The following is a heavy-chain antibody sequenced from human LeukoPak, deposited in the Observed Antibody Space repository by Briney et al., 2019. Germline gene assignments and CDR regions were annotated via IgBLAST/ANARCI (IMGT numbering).Heavy chain of an antibody. D-gene: IGHD3-22*01. CDR2: ISDSETT. Sequence: SETLSLTCAVYIDSFSGYHWNGIRQTPGKGREWMGEISDSETTNINPSLRRRVSLSIDTSKNQFSLDMRSMTAADTGVYYGARGQGVTVIKVGKNWFDPWSQGTQVIVSP. CDR3: ARGQGVTVIKVGKNWFDP. J-gene: IGHJ5*02. V-gene: IGHV4-34*01. CDR1: IDSFSGYH.